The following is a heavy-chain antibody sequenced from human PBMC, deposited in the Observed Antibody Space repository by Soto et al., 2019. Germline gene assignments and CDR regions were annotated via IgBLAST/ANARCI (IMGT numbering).Heavy chain of an antibody. Sequence: QVQLQESGPGQVKPSETLALTCTVSGGSISSGDDYWNWIRQSPGKGLEWLGYIYYNGNTYYNPSLESRLTMSVDTSKNQFSLQLISVTAADTAVYYCARGMGIPVTAPHFGDWGQGILVTVSA. J-gene: IGHJ4*02. CDR2: IYYNGNT. CDR1: GGSISSGDDY. CDR3: ARGMGIPVTAPHFGD. D-gene: IGHD3-16*01. V-gene: IGHV4-30-4*01.